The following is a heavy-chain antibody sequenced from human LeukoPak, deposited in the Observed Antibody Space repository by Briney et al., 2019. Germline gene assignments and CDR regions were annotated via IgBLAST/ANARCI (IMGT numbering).Heavy chain of an antibody. J-gene: IGHJ6*03. D-gene: IGHD1-26*01. CDR3: AQSVSGSYYYYYYIDV. CDR2: IKQDGSEK. V-gene: IGHV3-7*01. CDR1: GFTFSSYW. Sequence: GGSLRLSCAASGFTFSSYWMSWVRQAPGKGLEWVANIKQDGSEKYYVDSVKGRFTISRDNAKNSLYLQMNSLRAEDTAVYYCAQSVSGSYYYYYYIDVWGKGTTVTVSS.